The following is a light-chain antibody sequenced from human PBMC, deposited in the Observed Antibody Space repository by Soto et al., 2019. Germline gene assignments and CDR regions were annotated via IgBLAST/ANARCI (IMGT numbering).Light chain of an antibody. CDR1: SSDVGGYNY. Sequence: QSALTQPASVSGSPGQSITISCTGTSSDVGGYNYVSWYQQHPGKAPKLMIYEVSNRPSGVSNRFSGSKSGNTASLTISGLQAEDEANYYGSSYTSTSTLFFFGTGPKVT. CDR2: EVS. V-gene: IGLV2-14*01. J-gene: IGLJ1*01. CDR3: SSYTSTSTLFF.